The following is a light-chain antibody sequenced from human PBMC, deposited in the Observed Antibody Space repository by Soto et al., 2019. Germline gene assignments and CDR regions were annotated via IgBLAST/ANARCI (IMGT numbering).Light chain of an antibody. CDR1: SGSIASNY. V-gene: IGLV6-57*04. CDR2: EDN. J-gene: IGLJ3*02. CDR3: QFCDSRNLGV. Sequence: NFMLTQPHSMSESPGKTVTISCTRSSGSIASNYVQWYQQRPGRAPTTVIYEDNKRPSGVPDRFSGSIDTSSNSASLTISGLEGEVGADTPRQFCDSRNLGVLGGGTNLTV.